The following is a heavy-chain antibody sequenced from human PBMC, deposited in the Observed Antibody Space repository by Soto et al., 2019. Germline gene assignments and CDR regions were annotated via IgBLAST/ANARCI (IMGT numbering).Heavy chain of an antibody. CDR1: GFTVSSNY. V-gene: IGHV3-66*01. D-gene: IGHD5-18*01. Sequence: GGSLRLSCAAPGFTVSSNYMSWVRQAPGKGLEWVSVIYSGGSTYYADSVKGRFTISRDNSKNTLYLQMNSLRAEDTAVYYCARSPYSYGPIDYWGQGTSVTVSS. CDR3: ARSPYSYGPIDY. J-gene: IGHJ4*02. CDR2: IYSGGST.